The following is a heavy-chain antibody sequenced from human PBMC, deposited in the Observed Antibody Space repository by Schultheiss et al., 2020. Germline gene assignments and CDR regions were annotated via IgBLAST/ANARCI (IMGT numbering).Heavy chain of an antibody. CDR1: GDSISNYF. J-gene: IGHJ4*02. CDR2: IYHSGST. V-gene: IGHV4-59*12. D-gene: IGHD2-15*01. CDR3: ARDPDDSDFDY. Sequence: PESLSLTFTVSGDSISNYFWSWIRQPPGKRLEWIGNIYHSGSTYYNPSLKSRVTISVDTSKNQFSLKLSSVTAADTAVYYCARDPDDSDFDYWGQGTLVTVSS.